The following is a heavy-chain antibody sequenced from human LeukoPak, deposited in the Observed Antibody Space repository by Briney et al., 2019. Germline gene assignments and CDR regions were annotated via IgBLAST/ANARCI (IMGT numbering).Heavy chain of an antibody. CDR1: GFTVSSNY. J-gene: IGHJ4*02. V-gene: IGHV3-53*01. D-gene: IGHD1-26*01. Sequence: PGGSLRLSCAASGFTVSSNYMSWVRQAPGKGPEWVSVIYSGGSTYYADSVKGRFTISRDNAKNTLYLQMNSLRAEDTAVYYCGRDLGGRSGYWGQGTLVTVSS. CDR2: IYSGGST. CDR3: GRDLGGRSGY.